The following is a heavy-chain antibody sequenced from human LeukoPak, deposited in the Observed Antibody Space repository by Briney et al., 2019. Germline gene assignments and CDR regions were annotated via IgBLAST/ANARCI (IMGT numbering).Heavy chain of an antibody. Sequence: GGSLRLSCAASGFTFSNYEMNWVRQAPGKGLEWVSYISSGGSTIYYADSVKGRFTISRDNAKNSLFLQMNSLRAEDTAVYYCARGRVGTTTPFDYRGQGTLVTGSP. CDR2: ISSGGSTI. J-gene: IGHJ4*02. CDR1: GFTFSNYE. V-gene: IGHV3-48*03. D-gene: IGHD1-26*01. CDR3: ARGRVGTTTPFDY.